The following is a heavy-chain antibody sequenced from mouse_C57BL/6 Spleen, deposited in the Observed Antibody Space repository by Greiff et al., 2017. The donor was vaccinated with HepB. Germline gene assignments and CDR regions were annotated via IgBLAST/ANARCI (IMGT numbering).Heavy chain of an antibody. V-gene: IGHV1-76*01. D-gene: IGHD2-5*01. CDR3: ARCYYYSNYGYYAMDY. CDR1: GYTFTDYY. J-gene: IGHJ4*01. CDR2: IYPGSGKT. Sequence: VMLVESGAELVRPGASVKLSCKASGYTFTDYYINWVKQRPGQGLEWIARIYPGSGKTYYNEKFKGKATLTAEKSSSTAYMQLSSLTSEDSAVYFCARCYYYSNYGYYAMDYGGQGTSVTVSS.